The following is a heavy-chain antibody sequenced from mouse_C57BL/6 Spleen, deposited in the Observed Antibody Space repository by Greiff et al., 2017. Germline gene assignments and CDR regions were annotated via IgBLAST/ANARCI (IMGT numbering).Heavy chain of an antibody. CDR3: ARNPYYYGSSCGWHAMDY. Sequence: QVQLQQSGAELAKPGASVKLSCKASGYTFTSYWMHWVKQRPGQGLEWIGYIHPSSGYTKYNQKFKDKATVTADTSSSTAYMQLSSLTSEDSAVYYCARNPYYYGSSCGWHAMDYRGKGPSVTASS. D-gene: IGHD1-1*01. CDR2: IHPSSGYT. CDR1: GYTFTSYW. J-gene: IGHJ4*01. V-gene: IGHV1-7*01.